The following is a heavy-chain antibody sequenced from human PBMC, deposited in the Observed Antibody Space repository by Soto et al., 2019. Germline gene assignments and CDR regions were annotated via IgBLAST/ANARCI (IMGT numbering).Heavy chain of an antibody. CDR2: ISAYNGNT. J-gene: IGHJ3*02. D-gene: IGHD6-19*01. Sequence: ALVKLARKASGYSKTVYVVSRVRQAPGQGLEWMGWISAYNGNTNYAQKLQGRVTMTTDTSTSTAYMELRSLRSEDTAVYYCAADSVGGSGWYWLDADAFDIWGQGTMVTVS. V-gene: IGHV1-18*01. CDR3: AADSVGGSGWYWLDADAFDI. CDR1: GYSKTVYV.